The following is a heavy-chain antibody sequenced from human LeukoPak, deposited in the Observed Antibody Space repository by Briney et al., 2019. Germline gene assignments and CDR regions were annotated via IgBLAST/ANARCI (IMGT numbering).Heavy chain of an antibody. CDR3: AKEDSGYDYCYFDY. CDR1: GFTFSSYG. J-gene: IGHJ4*02. Sequence: GRSLRLSCAASGFTFSSYGMHWVRRAPGKGLEWVAVISYDGSNKYYADSVKGRFTISRDNSKNTLYLQMNSLRAEDTAVYYCAKEDSGYDYCYFDYWGQGTLVTVSS. D-gene: IGHD5-12*01. CDR2: ISYDGSNK. V-gene: IGHV3-30*18.